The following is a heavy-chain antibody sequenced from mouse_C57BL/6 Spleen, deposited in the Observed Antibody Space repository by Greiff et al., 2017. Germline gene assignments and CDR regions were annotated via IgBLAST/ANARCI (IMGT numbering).Heavy chain of an antibody. Sequence: QVQLQQSGAELVRPGASVTLSCKASGYTFTDYEMHWVKQTPVHGLEWIGAIDPETGGTAYNQKFKGKAILTADKSSSPAYMQLSSLTSEDSAVYFCARSITTVVAYYFDYWGQGTTRTVSS. CDR3: ARSITTVVAYYFDY. CDR2: IDPETGGT. V-gene: IGHV1-15*01. CDR1: GYTFTDYE. D-gene: IGHD1-1*01. J-gene: IGHJ2*01.